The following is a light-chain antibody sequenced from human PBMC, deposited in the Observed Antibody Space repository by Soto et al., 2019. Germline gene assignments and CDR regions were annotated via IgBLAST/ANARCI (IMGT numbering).Light chain of an antibody. CDR3: QSYDSSLSGPRV. J-gene: IGLJ3*02. CDR1: SSNIGAGYD. Sequence: QSLLTQPPSVSGAPGQRVTISCTGSSSNIGAGYDVHWYQQLPGTAPKLLIYGNSNRPSGVPDRFSGSKSGTSASLAITGLQAEDEADYYCQSYDSSLSGPRVFGGGTQLTVL. CDR2: GNS. V-gene: IGLV1-40*01.